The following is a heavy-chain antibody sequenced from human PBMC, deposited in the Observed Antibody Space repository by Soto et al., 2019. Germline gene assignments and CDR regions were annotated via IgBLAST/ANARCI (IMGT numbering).Heavy chain of an antibody. CDR1: GFTFSHYA. V-gene: IGHV3-30*18. J-gene: IGHJ4*02. CDR2: MSYDGSNE. CDR3: AKDGSHNLDY. D-gene: IGHD3-10*01. Sequence: QVQLVESGGGVVQPGRSLRLSCAASGFTFSHYAMHWVRKAPGKGLEWVALMSYDGSNEYNADSVKGRFTISRDNSKNTLYLQMNSLRAEDTAVYYCAKDGSHNLDYWGQGTLVTVSS.